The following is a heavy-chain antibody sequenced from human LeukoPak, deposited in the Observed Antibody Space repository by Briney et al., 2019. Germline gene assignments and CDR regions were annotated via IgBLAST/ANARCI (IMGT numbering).Heavy chain of an antibody. CDR1: GFTFDDYG. CDR3: AKSSDCGGDCKFDF. CDR2: ISWDSGSI. Sequence: GGSLRLSCAASGFTFDDYGMHWVRQAPGKGLEWVSGISWDSGSIGYADSVKGRFTISRDNAKNSLYLQMNSLRAEDTALYYCAKSSDCGGDCKFDFWGQGTLVTVSS. V-gene: IGHV3-9*01. J-gene: IGHJ4*02. D-gene: IGHD2-21*02.